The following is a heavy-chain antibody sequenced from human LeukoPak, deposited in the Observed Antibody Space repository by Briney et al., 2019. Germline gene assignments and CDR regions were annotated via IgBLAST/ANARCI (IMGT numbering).Heavy chain of an antibody. CDR3: ARDSGEWLRLGFDY. CDR2: IYTSGST. Sequence: SETLSLTCTVSGGSVSSYYWSWIRQPAGKGLEWIGRIYTSGSTNYNPSLKSRVTMSVDTSKNQFSLKLSSVTAADTAVYYCARDSGEWLRLGFDYWGQGTLVTVSS. V-gene: IGHV4-4*07. D-gene: IGHD5-12*01. J-gene: IGHJ4*02. CDR1: GGSVSSYY.